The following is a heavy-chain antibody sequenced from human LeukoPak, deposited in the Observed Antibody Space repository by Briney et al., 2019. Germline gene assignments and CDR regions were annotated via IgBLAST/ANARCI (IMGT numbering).Heavy chain of an antibody. Sequence: ASVKVSCKASGYTFTSYYMHWVRQAPGQGLEWMGIINPSGGSTSYAQKFQGRVTMTRDTSTSTVYMELSSLRSEDTAVYYCASLMPTYYYDSSGDWYFDLWGRGTLVTVSS. V-gene: IGHV1-46*01. J-gene: IGHJ2*01. D-gene: IGHD3-22*01. CDR3: ASLMPTYYYDSSGDWYFDL. CDR2: INPSGGST. CDR1: GYTFTSYY.